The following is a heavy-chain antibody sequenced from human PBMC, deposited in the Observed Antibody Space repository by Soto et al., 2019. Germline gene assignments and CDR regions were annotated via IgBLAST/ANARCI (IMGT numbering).Heavy chain of an antibody. CDR3: AREHSSSWRFDY. CDR1: GYTFTSYD. V-gene: IGHV1-8*01. J-gene: IGHJ4*02. CDR2: MNPNSGNT. Sequence: QVQLVQSGAEVKNPGASVKVSCKASGYTFTSYDINWVRQATGQGLEWMGWMNPNSGNTGYVQKFQGRVTMTRNTSISTAYMELSSLRSEDTAVYFCAREHSSSWRFDYWGQGTLVTVSS. D-gene: IGHD6-13*01.